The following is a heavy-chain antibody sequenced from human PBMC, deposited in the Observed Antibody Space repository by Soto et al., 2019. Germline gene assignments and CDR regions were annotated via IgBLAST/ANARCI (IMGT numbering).Heavy chain of an antibody. V-gene: IGHV4-39*01. CDR3: TTLASTHFDS. CDR1: GGSISSPSYN. Sequence: VQLQESGPGLLKPSETLSLTCTVSGGSISSPSYNWGWVRHPPGKGPGWIGSFFFGGRTHYTPSLKGRLAISVDTARSQVSLVLTSVTAADTAVYYCTTLASTHFDSWGRGAPVTVSS. D-gene: IGHD1-1*01. CDR2: FFFGGRT. J-gene: IGHJ4*02.